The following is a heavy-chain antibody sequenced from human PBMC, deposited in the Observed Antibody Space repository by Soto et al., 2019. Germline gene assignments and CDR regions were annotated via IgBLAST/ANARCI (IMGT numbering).Heavy chain of an antibody. D-gene: IGHD6-13*01. V-gene: IGHV3-64*01. Sequence: EVQLVESGGGLVQPGGSLRLSGAASGFTFSNYAMHWVRQAPGKGLEYVSAISSNGGSTYYANSVKGRFTISRDNSKNTLYLQMGSLRAEDMAVYYCARYSNSVADYWGQGTLVTVSS. CDR1: GFTFSNYA. CDR3: ARYSNSVADY. J-gene: IGHJ4*02. CDR2: ISSNGGST.